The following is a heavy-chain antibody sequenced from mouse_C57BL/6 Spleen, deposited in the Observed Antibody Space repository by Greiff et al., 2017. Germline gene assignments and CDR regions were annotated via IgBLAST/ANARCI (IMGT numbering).Heavy chain of an antibody. CDR3: ARRCYGSH. J-gene: IGHJ2*01. CDR2: INPSTGGT. Sequence: VQLKQSGPGLVKPGASVKISCKASGYSFTGYYMNWVKQSPEKSLEWIGEINPSTGGTTYNQKFKAKATLTVDKSSSTAYMQLKSLTSEDSAVYYCARRCYGSHWGQGTTLTVSS. V-gene: IGHV1-42*01. D-gene: IGHD1-1*01. CDR1: GYSFTGYY.